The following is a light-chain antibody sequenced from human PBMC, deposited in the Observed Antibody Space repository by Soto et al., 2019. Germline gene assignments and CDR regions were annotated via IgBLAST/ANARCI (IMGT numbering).Light chain of an antibody. CDR1: QDISNY. CDR2: DAS. J-gene: IGKJ4*01. V-gene: IGKV1-33*01. CDR3: QQYEDLPLT. Sequence: DIQMTQSPSSLSASVGDRVTITCQASQDISNYLNCYQQKPGKAPKLLIFDASNVETGVPSRFSGSGSGTDFTFTIHSLQPEDAATYYCQQYEDLPLTFGGGTKVGIK.